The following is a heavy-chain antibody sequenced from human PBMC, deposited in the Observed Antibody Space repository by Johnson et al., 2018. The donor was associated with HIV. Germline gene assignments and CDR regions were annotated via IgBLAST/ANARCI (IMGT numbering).Heavy chain of an antibody. V-gene: IGHV3-30*18. CDR1: GFTFSNYD. J-gene: IGHJ3*02. CDR3: AKAFCPGCDAFEI. Sequence: QEKLVESGGGVVQPGRSQRLSCVASGFTFSNYDMDWVRQAPGKGLEWVVSISYDGSNKYYADSVKGRFTISRDNSNNTLDLQMNSLRTEDTGVYYCAKAFCPGCDAFEIWGQGTTVTVSS. D-gene: IGHD3-3*02. CDR2: ISYDGSNK.